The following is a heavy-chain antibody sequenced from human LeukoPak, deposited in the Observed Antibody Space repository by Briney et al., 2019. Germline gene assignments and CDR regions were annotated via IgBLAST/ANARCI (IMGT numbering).Heavy chain of an antibody. CDR1: GFTLNTYVT. CDR3: AARSPRSDTFDI. Sequence: GGSLRLSCAASGFTLNTYVTMYWVRQAPGKGLEWVSLISVGGDSTYYSDSVKGRFTISGDNSKGTLYLQMNNLRAEDTASYYCAARSPRSDTFDIWGQGTMVTVSS. CDR2: ISVGGDST. V-gene: IGHV3-23*01. J-gene: IGHJ3*02.